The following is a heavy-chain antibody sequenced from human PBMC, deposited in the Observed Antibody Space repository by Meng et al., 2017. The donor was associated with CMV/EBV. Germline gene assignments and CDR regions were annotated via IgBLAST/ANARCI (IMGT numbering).Heavy chain of an antibody. CDR3: ARGDIVLMVFNSGVLYGMDV. D-gene: IGHD2-8*01. J-gene: IGHJ6*02. CDR2: ISYDGSNK. V-gene: IGHV3-30-3*01. CDR1: GFTFSSYA. Sequence: GESLKISCAASGFTFSSYAMHWVRQAPGKGLEWVAVISYDGSNKYYADSVKGRFTISRDNSKNTLYPQMNSLRAEDTAVYYCARGDIVLMVFNSGVLYGMDVWGQGTTVTVSS.